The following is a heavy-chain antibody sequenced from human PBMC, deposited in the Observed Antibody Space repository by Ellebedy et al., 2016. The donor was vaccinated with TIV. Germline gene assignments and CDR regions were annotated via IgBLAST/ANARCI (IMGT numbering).Heavy chain of an antibody. V-gene: IGHV4-34*01. CDR2: INHSGST. J-gene: IGHJ4*02. CDR1: GWSFSGYY. D-gene: IGHD2-2*01. Sequence: SETLSLXXAVYGWSFSGYYWSWIRQPPGKGLEWIGEINHSGSTNYNPSLKSRVTISVDTSKNQFSLKLSSVTAADTAVYYCASLGAGDIVVVPAATNGPALYFDYWGQGTLVTVSS. CDR3: ASLGAGDIVVVPAATNGPALYFDY.